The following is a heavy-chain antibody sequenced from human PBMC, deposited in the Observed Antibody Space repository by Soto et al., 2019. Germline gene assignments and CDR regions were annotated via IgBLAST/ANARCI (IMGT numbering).Heavy chain of an antibody. CDR2: ISSSSSYI. J-gene: IGHJ4*02. V-gene: IGHV3-21*01. CDR3: ARPIAAAACDY. Sequence: GGSLRLSCAASGFTSSSYSMNWVRQAPGKGLEWVSSISSSSSYIYYADSVKGRFTISRDNAKNSLYLQMNSLRAEDTAVYYCARPIAAAACDYWGQGTLVTVSS. CDR1: GFTSSSYS. D-gene: IGHD6-13*01.